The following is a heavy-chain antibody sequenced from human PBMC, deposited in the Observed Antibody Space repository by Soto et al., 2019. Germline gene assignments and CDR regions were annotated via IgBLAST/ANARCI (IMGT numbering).Heavy chain of an antibody. Sequence: VQLVESGGGLVQPGGSLRLSCTASGFTFRSYWMHWVRLVPGKGLVWVSRINSDGSSTSYADSVKGRFTISRDNAKNTLYLQMNSLRAEDTAVYYCAIVYCGGDCSPFDYWGQGTLVTVSS. D-gene: IGHD2-21*02. V-gene: IGHV3-74*01. CDR1: GFTFRSYW. J-gene: IGHJ4*02. CDR3: AIVYCGGDCSPFDY. CDR2: INSDGSST.